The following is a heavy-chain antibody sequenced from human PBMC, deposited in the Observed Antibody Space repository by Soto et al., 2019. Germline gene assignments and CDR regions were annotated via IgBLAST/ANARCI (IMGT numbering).Heavy chain of an antibody. Sequence: PGGSLRLSCATSGFIFNDQYLDWVRQAPGKGLEWVARTRNKAKSYTTDYATSVKGRFTLARDDSKDLVYLQMNSLKIEDTAVYYCLTKGTGPSVWGQGTPVTVSS. CDR3: LTKGTGPSV. D-gene: IGHD1-1*01. CDR1: GFIFNDQY. J-gene: IGHJ4*02. CDR2: TRNKAKSYTT. V-gene: IGHV3-72*01.